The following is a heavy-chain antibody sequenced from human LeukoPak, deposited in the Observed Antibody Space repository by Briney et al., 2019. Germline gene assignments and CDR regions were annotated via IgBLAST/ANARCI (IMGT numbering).Heavy chain of an antibody. CDR1: GLTFSSYP. V-gene: IGHV3-23*01. Sequence: GGPLSLSCPASGLTFSSYPMSWVRQAPGKGLEWFSAIIGSGGGTYYADSVKGRFTISRDNSKNTLYLQMNSLRAEDTAVYYCAKDLESRYFDWLSPTGGDRVAFDIWGQGTMVTVSS. J-gene: IGHJ3*02. CDR2: IIGSGGGT. D-gene: IGHD3-9*01. CDR3: AKDLESRYFDWLSPTGGDRVAFDI.